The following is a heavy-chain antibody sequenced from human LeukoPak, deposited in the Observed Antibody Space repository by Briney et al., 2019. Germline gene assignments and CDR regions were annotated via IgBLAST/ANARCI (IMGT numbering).Heavy chain of an antibody. CDR2: IYPGDSDT. CDR1: GYSFTSHW. J-gene: IGHJ4*02. CDR3: ARGDDSGWYFDY. Sequence: GESLKISCKASGYSFTSHWIGWVRQMPGKGLEWMGIIYPGDSDTRYSPSFQGQVTTSADKSISTAYLQWSTLQAPDTAMYYCARGDDSGWYFDYWGQGTLVTVSS. D-gene: IGHD6-19*01. V-gene: IGHV5-51*01.